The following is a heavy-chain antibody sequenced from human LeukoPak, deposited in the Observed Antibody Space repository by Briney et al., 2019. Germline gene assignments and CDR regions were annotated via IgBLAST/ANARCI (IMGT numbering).Heavy chain of an antibody. Sequence: SETLSLTCTVSGGSISSGSYYWSWIRQPAGKGLEWIGRIYTSGSTNYNPSLKSRVTISVYTSKNQFSLKLTSVTAADTAVYYCARVEEGYGSGRRENYYYYYMDVWGKGTTVTISS. D-gene: IGHD3-10*01. V-gene: IGHV4-61*02. CDR3: ARVEEGYGSGRRENYYYYYMDV. J-gene: IGHJ6*03. CDR1: GGSISSGSYY. CDR2: IYTSGST.